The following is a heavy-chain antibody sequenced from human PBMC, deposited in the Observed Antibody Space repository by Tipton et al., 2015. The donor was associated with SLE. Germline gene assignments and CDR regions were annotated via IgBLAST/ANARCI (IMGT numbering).Heavy chain of an antibody. CDR2: VYISGNT. D-gene: IGHD2-15*01. J-gene: IGHJ4*02. Sequence: GLVKPSETLSLTCTVSGGSVSPYYWNWIRQSPGKGLEWIGRVYISGNTNYNPSVQSRVTMSVDTSKNQFSLILSSVTAADTAVYYCAGDAHGYYSGWMDYWGQGTLVTVSS. CDR1: GGSVSPYY. V-gene: IGHV4-4*07. CDR3: AGDAHGYYSGWMDY.